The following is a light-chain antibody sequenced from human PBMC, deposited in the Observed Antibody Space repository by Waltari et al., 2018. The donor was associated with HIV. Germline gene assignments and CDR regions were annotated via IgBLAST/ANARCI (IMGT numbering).Light chain of an antibody. CDR1: QSVGTY. CDR3: QQRTNWPPYS. J-gene: IGKJ2*03. CDR2: DAS. V-gene: IGKV3-11*01. Sequence: EIVMTQSPATLSVSPGERATLPCRASQSVGTYLAWYQQKPGQAPRLLIYDASNRATGIPARFSGSGSRTDFTLTISSLEPEDFAVYYCQQRTNWPPYSFGQGTKLEIK.